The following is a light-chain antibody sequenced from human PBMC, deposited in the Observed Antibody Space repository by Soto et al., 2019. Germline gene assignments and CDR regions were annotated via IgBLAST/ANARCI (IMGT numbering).Light chain of an antibody. J-gene: IGKJ5*01. V-gene: IGKV3-11*01. CDR3: QQRSNWPPVIT. CDR2: DAS. CDR1: QTFSSH. Sequence: EIVLTQSPATLSLSPGERATLSCRASQTFSSHLAWYQQKPGQAPRLLIYDASKRATGIPARFSGRGSGTDCPLTISSLAPEDFAVYSCQQRSNWPPVITFGQGTRLEIK.